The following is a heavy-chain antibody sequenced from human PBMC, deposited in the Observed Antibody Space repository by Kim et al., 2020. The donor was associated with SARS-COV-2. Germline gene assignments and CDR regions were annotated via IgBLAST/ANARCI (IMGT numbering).Heavy chain of an antibody. CDR3: ARIDFWSNHSFDN. Sequence: SETLSLTCTVSGGSISSYYWSWIRQPPGKGLEWIGYIYYSGSTNYNPSLKSRVTISVDTSKNQFSLKLSSVTAADTAVYYCARIDFWSNHSFDNWGQGTLVTVSS. V-gene: IGHV4-59*13. CDR2: IYYSGST. CDR1: GGSISSYY. J-gene: IGHJ4*02. D-gene: IGHD3-3*01.